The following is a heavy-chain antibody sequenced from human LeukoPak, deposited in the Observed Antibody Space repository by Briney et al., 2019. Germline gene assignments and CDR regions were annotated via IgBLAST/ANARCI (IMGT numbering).Heavy chain of an antibody. Sequence: GGSLRLSCAASGFTFSNYAMRRVRQAPGKGLEWVSGISGSGDSTYYADHVKGRFTISRDNSKNTLYLQMNSLRAEDTAVYYCARRSGIAVAGAFDYWGQGTLVTVSS. CDR1: GFTFSNYA. J-gene: IGHJ4*02. V-gene: IGHV3-23*01. CDR2: ISGSGDST. D-gene: IGHD6-19*01. CDR3: ARRSGIAVAGAFDY.